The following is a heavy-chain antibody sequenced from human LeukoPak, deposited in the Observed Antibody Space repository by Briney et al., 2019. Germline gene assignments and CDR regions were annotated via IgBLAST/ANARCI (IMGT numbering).Heavy chain of an antibody. V-gene: IGHV3-21*01. D-gene: IGHD6-25*01. CDR1: GFTFSTYS. CDR2: ITSPVGRI. CDR3: AKEPTSYSSGWYFHH. J-gene: IGHJ1*01. Sequence: GGSLRLSCAASGFTFSTYSMNWVRQAPGKGLEWVSSITSPVGRIYYADSLKGRITISRDNARSSLYLQMNSLRAEDTAVYYCAKEPTSYSSGWYFHHWGQGTLVTVSS.